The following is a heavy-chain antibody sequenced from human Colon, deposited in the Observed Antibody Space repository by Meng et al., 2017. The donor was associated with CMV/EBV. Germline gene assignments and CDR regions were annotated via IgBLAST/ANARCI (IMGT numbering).Heavy chain of an antibody. CDR2: MYYSDT. CDR1: GGSISGYC. Sequence: QVQLQEACPGLVKPSEPLSLTCTVSGGSISGYCWSWIRQPPGKGLEWIGYMYYSDTNYNRSLESRVIISGDTSKNQFSLRLNSVTAADTAVYYCALRGSAAGTFQYWGQGTLVTVSS. D-gene: IGHD6-13*01. CDR3: ALRGSAAGTFQY. V-gene: IGHV4-59*01. J-gene: IGHJ1*01.